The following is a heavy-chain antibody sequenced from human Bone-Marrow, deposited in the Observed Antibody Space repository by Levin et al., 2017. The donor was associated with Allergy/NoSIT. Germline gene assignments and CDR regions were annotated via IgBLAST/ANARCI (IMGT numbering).Heavy chain of an antibody. Sequence: GGSLRLSCAASGFTFDDYTMHWVRQAPGKGLEWVSLISWDGGSTYYADSVKGRFTISRDNSKNSLYLQMNSLRTEDTALYYCAKDSDRDSYGYYDYGMDVWGQGTTVTVSS. J-gene: IGHJ6*02. D-gene: IGHD5-18*01. CDR2: ISWDGGST. V-gene: IGHV3-43*01. CDR1: GFTFDDYT. CDR3: AKDSDRDSYGYYDYGMDV.